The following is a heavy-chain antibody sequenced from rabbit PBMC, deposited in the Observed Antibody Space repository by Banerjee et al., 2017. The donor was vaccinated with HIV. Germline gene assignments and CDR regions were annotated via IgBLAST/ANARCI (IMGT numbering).Heavy chain of an antibody. CDR3: AKDDTGYNIWAL. CDR1: GFSLSSSYY. J-gene: IGHJ4*01. Sequence: QQLEESGGDLVKPGASLTLTCTASGFSLSSSYYMCWVRQAPGKGLEWIGAIYGGDETNTYFASWAEGRFTISRASSTTVTLQMTSLTAADTATYFCAKDDTGYNIWALWGQGTLVTVS. V-gene: IGHV1S40*01. D-gene: IGHD1-1*01. CDR2: IYGGDETNT.